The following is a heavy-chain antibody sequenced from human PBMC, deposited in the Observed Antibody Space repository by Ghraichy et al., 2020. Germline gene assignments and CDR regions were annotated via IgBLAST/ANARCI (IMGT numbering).Heavy chain of an antibody. CDR1: GFTFSSYS. V-gene: IGHV3-21*01. D-gene: IGHD3/OR15-3a*01. CDR3: ARDMISEWNYFDY. CDR2: ISSSSGYI. Sequence: GGSLRLSCAASGFTFSSYSMNWVRQAPGKGLEWVSSISSSSGYIYYADSVKGRFTISRDNAKNSLYLQMNSLRAEDTAVYYCARDMISEWNYFDYWGQGTLVTVSS. J-gene: IGHJ4*02.